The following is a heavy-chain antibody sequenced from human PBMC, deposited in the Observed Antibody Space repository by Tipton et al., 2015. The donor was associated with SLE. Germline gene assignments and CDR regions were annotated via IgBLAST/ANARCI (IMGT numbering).Heavy chain of an antibody. CDR1: GFSFSNHW. CDR2: INHSGST. Sequence: LRLSCEASGFSFSNHWMHWVRQPPGKGLEWIGEINHSGSTNYNPSLKSRVTISVDTSKNQFSLKLSSVTAADTAVYYCAKKAGGNGYDYDYWGQGTLVTVSS. V-gene: IGHV4-34*08. J-gene: IGHJ4*02. D-gene: IGHD5-12*01. CDR3: AKKAGGNGYDYDY.